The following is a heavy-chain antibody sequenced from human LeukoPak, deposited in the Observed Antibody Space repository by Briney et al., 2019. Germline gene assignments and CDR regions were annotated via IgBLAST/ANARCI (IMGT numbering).Heavy chain of an antibody. CDR2: ISASGGST. J-gene: IGHJ5*02. CDR1: GFTFSSYA. CDR3: AKDLPLGYWPRTPLVLNYFDP. Sequence: GGSLRLSCAASGFTFSSYAMSWVRQAPGKGLEWVSLISASGGSTYYADSMQGRFTVSRDNSKNTLYLQIDSLRAEDTAVYYCAKDLPLGYWPRTPLVLNYFDPWGQGTLVTVTS. V-gene: IGHV3-23*01. D-gene: IGHD2-15*01.